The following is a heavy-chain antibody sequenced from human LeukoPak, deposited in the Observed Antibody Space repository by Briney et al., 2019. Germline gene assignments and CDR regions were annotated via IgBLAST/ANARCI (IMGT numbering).Heavy chain of an antibody. V-gene: IGHV3-30*04. CDR1: GFTFSSYA. CDR2: ISYDGSNK. D-gene: IGHD2-15*01. CDR3: ASPRLDCSGGSCYSGSPDY. Sequence: PGGSLRLSCAASGFTFSSYAMHWVRQAPGKGLEWVAVISYDGSNKYYADSVKGRFTISRDNSKNTLYLQMNSLRAEDTAVYYCASPRLDCSGGSCYSGSPDYWGQGTLVTVSS. J-gene: IGHJ4*02.